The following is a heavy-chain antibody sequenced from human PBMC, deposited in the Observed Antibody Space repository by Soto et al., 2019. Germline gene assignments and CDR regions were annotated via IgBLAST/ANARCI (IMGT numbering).Heavy chain of an antibody. Sequence: ASVKVSCKASGYTFTSYYINWVRQATGQGLEWMGWMNPNSGNTGYAQKFQGRVTMTRNTSISTAYMELSSLRSEDTAVYYCARGPSPYYDFWSGYSGSVWFDPWGQGTLVTVSS. D-gene: IGHD3-3*01. V-gene: IGHV1-8*01. CDR3: ARGPSPYYDFWSGYSGSVWFDP. J-gene: IGHJ5*02. CDR2: MNPNSGNT. CDR1: GYTFTSYY.